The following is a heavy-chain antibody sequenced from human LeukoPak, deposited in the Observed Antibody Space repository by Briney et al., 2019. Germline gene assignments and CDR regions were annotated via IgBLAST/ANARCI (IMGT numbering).Heavy chain of an antibody. V-gene: IGHV1-69*13. J-gene: IGHJ3*02. Sequence: ASVKVSCTASGGTFSSYAISWVRQAPGQGLEWMGGIIPIFGTANYAQKFQGRVTITADESTSTAYMELSSLRSEDTAVYYCARELRRTFDIWGQGTMVTVSS. CDR2: IIPIFGTA. D-gene: IGHD2-15*01. CDR1: GGTFSSYA. CDR3: ARELRRTFDI.